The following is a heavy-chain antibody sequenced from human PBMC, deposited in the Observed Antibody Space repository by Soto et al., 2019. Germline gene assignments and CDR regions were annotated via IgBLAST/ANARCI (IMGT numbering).Heavy chain of an antibody. CDR1: GGSISSGGYY. CDR2: IYYSGST. Sequence: SETLSLTCTVSGGSISSGGYYWSWIRQHPGKGLEWIGYIYYSGSTYYNPSLKSRVTISVDTSKNQFSLKLSSVTAADTAVYYCARDCSSTSCSRSYYYYYGMDVWGQGTTVTVSS. D-gene: IGHD2-2*01. V-gene: IGHV4-31*03. CDR3: ARDCSSTSCSRSYYYYYGMDV. J-gene: IGHJ6*02.